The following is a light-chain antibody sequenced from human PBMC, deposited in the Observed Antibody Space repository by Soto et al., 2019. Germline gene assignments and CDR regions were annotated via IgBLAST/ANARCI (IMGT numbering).Light chain of an antibody. Sequence: EIVLTQSPGTLSLSPGERATLSCRASQSVSSSYLAWYQQKPGQAPRRLIYGASSRATGIPDRFSGSGSGTDFTLTISRLEPGDFAVYCCQQFDTSPPSTFGQGTRLEIK. J-gene: IGKJ5*01. CDR3: QQFDTSPPST. CDR2: GAS. V-gene: IGKV3-20*01. CDR1: QSVSSSY.